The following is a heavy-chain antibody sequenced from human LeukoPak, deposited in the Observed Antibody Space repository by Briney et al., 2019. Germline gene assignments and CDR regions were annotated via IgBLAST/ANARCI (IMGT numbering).Heavy chain of an antibody. D-gene: IGHD1-14*01. CDR2: ITATSLHI. CDR3: ARVRRGGDNPHAFNI. J-gene: IGHJ3*02. Sequence: GGTLRLSCAASGVAFTVYSMSCVRHTPGKGLEWGLAITATSLHIYYADSAKGRITISRDNAKNSLYLQMNSLRVDDTALYYCARVRRGGDNPHAFNIWGQGTMVTVSS. CDR1: GVAFTVYS. V-gene: IGHV3-21*01.